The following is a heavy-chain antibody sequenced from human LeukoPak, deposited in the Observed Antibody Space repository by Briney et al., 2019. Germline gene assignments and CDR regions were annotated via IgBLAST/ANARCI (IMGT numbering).Heavy chain of an antibody. CDR3: ARGVPPGGLWLPGYYYYYYMDA. Sequence: SETLSLTCTVSGCSISSGYYWGWIRQPPGKGLEWIGYIYYSGSTNYNPSLKSRVTISVDTSKNQFSLKLSSVTAADTAVYYCARGVPPGGLWLPGYYYYYYMDAWGKGTTVTVSS. V-gene: IGHV4-61*01. CDR1: GCSISSGYY. J-gene: IGHJ6*03. CDR2: IYYSGST. D-gene: IGHD5-18*01.